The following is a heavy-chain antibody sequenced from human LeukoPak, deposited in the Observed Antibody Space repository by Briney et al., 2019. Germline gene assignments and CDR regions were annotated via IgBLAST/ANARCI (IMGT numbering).Heavy chain of an antibody. V-gene: IGHV3-33*06. Sequence: GGSLRLSCAASGFTFSSFEMSWVRQAPGKGLEWVAVIWYDGSNKYYADSVKGRFTISRDNSKNTLYLQMNSLRAEDTAVYYCAKESVATPPYYYMDVWGKGTTVTVSS. CDR2: IWYDGSNK. CDR3: AKESVATPPYYYMDV. J-gene: IGHJ6*03. D-gene: IGHD5-12*01. CDR1: GFTFSSFE.